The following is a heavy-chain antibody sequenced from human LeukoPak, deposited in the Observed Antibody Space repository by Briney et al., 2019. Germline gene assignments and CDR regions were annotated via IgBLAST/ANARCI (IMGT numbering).Heavy chain of an antibody. Sequence: KPSETLSLTCTVSGGSISSSDWYCWVRQSPGKGLEWIGEIYHSGSTNYNPSLKSQVTISVDKSKNQFSLKLNSVTAADTAVYYCATLYSSGWYGTFDIWGQGTMVTVSS. D-gene: IGHD6-19*01. J-gene: IGHJ3*02. CDR1: GGSISSSDW. CDR3: ATLYSSGWYGTFDI. V-gene: IGHV4-4*02. CDR2: IYHSGST.